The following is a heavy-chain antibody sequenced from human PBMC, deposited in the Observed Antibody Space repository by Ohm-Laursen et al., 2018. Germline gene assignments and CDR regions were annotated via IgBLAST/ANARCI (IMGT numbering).Heavy chain of an antibody. Sequence: GSLRLSCSASGFTFRTFGMSWVRQAPGKGLEWVSYISSSSSNILYADSVKGRFAISRDNAKNSLYLQMNSLRAEDTAMYYCARDLSGLDYWGQGTLVTVSS. CDR1: GFTFRTFG. CDR3: ARDLSGLDY. J-gene: IGHJ4*02. CDR2: ISSSSSNI. D-gene: IGHD3-10*01. V-gene: IGHV3-48*04.